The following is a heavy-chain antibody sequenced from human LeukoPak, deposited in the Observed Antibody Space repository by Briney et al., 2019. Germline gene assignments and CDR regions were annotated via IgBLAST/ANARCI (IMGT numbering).Heavy chain of an antibody. J-gene: IGHJ5*02. Sequence: GGSLRLSCAASGFTFSSYAMHWVRQAPGKGLEWVSSISSSSSYIYYADSVKGRFTISRDNAKNSLYLQMNSLRAEDTAVYYCARDNYDYVWGSPNWFDPWGQGTLVTVSS. CDR3: ARDNYDYVWGSPNWFDP. CDR2: ISSSSSYI. CDR1: GFTFSSYA. V-gene: IGHV3-21*01. D-gene: IGHD3-16*01.